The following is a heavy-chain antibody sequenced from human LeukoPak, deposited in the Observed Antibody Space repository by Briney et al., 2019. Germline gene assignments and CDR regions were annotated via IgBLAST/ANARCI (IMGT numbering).Heavy chain of an antibody. Sequence: GGSLRLSCAASGFTLNNYGMTWVRQAPGKGLEWVSFISSSGGSTYYADSVKGRFTISRDNSKNTLYLQMNSLRAGDTAVYYCAKDAQYYYGSGTYFDYWGQGTLVTVSS. CDR2: ISSSGGST. V-gene: IGHV3-23*01. CDR1: GFTLNNYG. J-gene: IGHJ4*02. D-gene: IGHD3-10*01. CDR3: AKDAQYYYGSGTYFDY.